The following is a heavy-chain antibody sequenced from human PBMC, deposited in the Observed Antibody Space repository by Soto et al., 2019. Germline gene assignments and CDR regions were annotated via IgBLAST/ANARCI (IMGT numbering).Heavy chain of an antibody. CDR1: GFTFNTYV. J-gene: IGHJ3*01. CDR3: ARRARTATTNWGAFDV. D-gene: IGHD1-7*01. Sequence: EVQLLESGGGLVQPGGPFRLSCAASGFTFNTYVRNWSRQPPGKGLEWVSTISYSADKTHYADSVKGRFTISRDNSRDTLFLQMNSLRADDAAVYYCARRARTATTNWGAFDVWGQGTMVTVSS. V-gene: IGHV3-23*01. CDR2: ISYSADKT.